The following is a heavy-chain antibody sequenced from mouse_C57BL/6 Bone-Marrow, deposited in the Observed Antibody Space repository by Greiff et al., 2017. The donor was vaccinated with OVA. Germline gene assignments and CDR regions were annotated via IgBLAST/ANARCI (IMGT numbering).Heavy chain of an antibody. V-gene: IGHV1-81*01. D-gene: IGHD5-1-1*01. CDR2: IYPRSGNT. Sequence: QVQLKESGAELARPGASVKLSCKASGYTFTSYGISWVKQRTGQGLEWIGEIYPRSGNTYYNEKFKGKATLTADKSSSTAYMELRSLTSEDSAVYFCARGGGVLIPFYWYFDVWGTGTTVTVSS. CDR3: ARGGGVLIPFYWYFDV. CDR1: GYTFTSYG. J-gene: IGHJ1*03.